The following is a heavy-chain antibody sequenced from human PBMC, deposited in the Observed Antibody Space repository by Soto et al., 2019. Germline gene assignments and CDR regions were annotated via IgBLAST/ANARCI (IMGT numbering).Heavy chain of an antibody. CDR3: ANGIVGATGYYYGMDV. CDR1: GFTFSSYA. CDR2: ISYDGSNK. D-gene: IGHD1-26*01. Sequence: QVQLVESGGGVVQPGRSLRLSCAASGFTFSSYAMHWVRQAPGKGLEWVAVISYDGSNKYYADSVKGRFTISRDNSKNTLYLQMNSLRAEDTAVYYCANGIVGATGYYYGMDVWGQGTTVTVSS. J-gene: IGHJ6*02. V-gene: IGHV3-30-3*01.